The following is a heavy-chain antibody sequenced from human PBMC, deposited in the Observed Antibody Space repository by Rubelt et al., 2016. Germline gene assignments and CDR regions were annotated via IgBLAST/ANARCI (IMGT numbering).Heavy chain of an antibody. J-gene: IGHJ4*02. Sequence: QWGAGLLKPSETLSLTCAVYGGSFSGYYWSWIRQPPGKGLAWIGEINHSGSTNYNPSLKSRVTLSVDTSKNQFSLKLSSVTAADTAVYYCARADYGDYEIDYWGQGTLVTVSS. V-gene: IGHV4-34*01. CDR2: INHSGST. CDR3: ARADYGDYEIDY. D-gene: IGHD4-17*01. CDR1: GGSFSGYY.